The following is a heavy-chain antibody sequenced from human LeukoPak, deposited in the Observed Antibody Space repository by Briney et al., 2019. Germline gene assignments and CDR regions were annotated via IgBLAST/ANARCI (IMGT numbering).Heavy chain of an antibody. CDR3: ASVAVTPILYYYYYYMDV. J-gene: IGHJ6*03. CDR2: IKQDGSEK. D-gene: IGHD2-21*02. Sequence: PGGSLRLSCAASGFTFSSYWMSWVRQAPGKGLEWVANIKQDGSEKYYVDSVKGRFTISRDNAKNSLYLQMNSLRAEDTAVYYCASVAVTPILYYYYYYMDVWGKGTTVTVSS. V-gene: IGHV3-7*01. CDR1: GFTFSSYW.